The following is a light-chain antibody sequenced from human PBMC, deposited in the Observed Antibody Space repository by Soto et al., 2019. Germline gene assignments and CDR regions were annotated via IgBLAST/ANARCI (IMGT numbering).Light chain of an antibody. V-gene: IGLV2-14*01. CDR3: SSFTTTTTYV. CDR1: SSDVGGYNY. CDR2: DVT. Sequence: QSALTQPASVSGSPGQSITISCTGTSSDVGGYNYVSWYQQHPGKAPKLIICDVTDRPSGVSNLFSGSKSGNAASLTISGLQAEDEADYYCSSFTTTTTYVFGTGTKLTVL. J-gene: IGLJ1*01.